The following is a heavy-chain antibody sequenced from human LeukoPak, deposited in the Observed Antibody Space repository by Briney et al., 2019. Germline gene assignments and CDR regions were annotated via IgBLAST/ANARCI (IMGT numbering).Heavy chain of an antibody. CDR2: ISSSSSYI. CDR1: GFTFSSYS. CDR3: ARANNDFWSGYYDFDY. J-gene: IGHJ4*02. Sequence: PGGSLGLSCAASGFTFSSYSMNWVRQAPGKGLEWVSSISSSSSYIYYADSVKGRFTISRDNAKNSLYLQMNSLRAEDTAVYYCARANNDFWSGYYDFDYWGQGTLVTVSS. D-gene: IGHD3-3*01. V-gene: IGHV3-21*01.